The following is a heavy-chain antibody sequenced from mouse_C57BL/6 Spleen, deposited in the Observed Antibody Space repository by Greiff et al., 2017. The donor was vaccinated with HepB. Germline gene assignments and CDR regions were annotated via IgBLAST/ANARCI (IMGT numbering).Heavy chain of an antibody. V-gene: IGHV1-15*01. J-gene: IGHJ1*03. CDR3: TRGGVIRDV. CDR1: GYTFTDYE. CDR2: IDPETGGT. Sequence: VKVKQSGAELVRPGASVTLSCKASGYTFTDYEMHWVKQTPVHGLEWIGAIDPETGGTAYNQKFKGKAILTADKSSSTAYMELRSLTSEDSAVYYCTRGGVIRDVWGTGTTVTVSS. D-gene: IGHD2-2*01.